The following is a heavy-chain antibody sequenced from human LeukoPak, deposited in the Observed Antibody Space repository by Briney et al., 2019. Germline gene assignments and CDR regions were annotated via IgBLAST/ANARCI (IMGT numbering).Heavy chain of an antibody. J-gene: IGHJ6*03. CDR2: ISSSGSYI. D-gene: IGHD3-3*02. CDR1: GVTFSDSA. CDR3: ARGAGTIFGEYYYYMDV. V-gene: IGHV3-21*01. Sequence: NAGGSLRLSCAASGVTFSDSAMTWVRQVPVKGLEWVSSISSSGSYIYYADSVKGRFTISRDNAKNLLYLQMNSLRADDTAVYHCARGAGTIFGEYYYYMDVWGKGTAVTVSS.